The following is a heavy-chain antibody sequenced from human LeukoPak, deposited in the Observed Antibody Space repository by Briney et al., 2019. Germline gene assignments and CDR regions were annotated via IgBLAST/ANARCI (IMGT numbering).Heavy chain of an antibody. D-gene: IGHD5-18*01. V-gene: IGHV3-23*01. CDR1: GFTFSSYG. CDR2: ISGSGGST. Sequence: GGTLRLSRAASGFTFSSYGMSWVRQAPGKGLEWVSAISGSGGSTYYADSVKGRFTISRDNSKNTLYLQMNNLRAEDTAVYYCAKEYGYTYGEFDYWGQGTLVTVSS. J-gene: IGHJ4*02. CDR3: AKEYGYTYGEFDY.